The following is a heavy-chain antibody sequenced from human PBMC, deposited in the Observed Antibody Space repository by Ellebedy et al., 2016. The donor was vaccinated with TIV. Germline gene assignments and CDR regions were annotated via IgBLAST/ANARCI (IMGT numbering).Heavy chain of an antibody. CDR3: ASPGYCTDIRCSTTFDI. CDR1: GFTFSTYA. V-gene: IGHV3-23*01. D-gene: IGHD2-8*02. CDR2: ISGSGETT. Sequence: GESLKISXAASGFTFSTYAMSWVRRAPGKGLEWVSVISGSGETTYYADSVKGRFTISRDNAKNSTSLQMNSLISEDTAVYYCASPGYCTDIRCSTTFDIWGQGTIVTVSS. J-gene: IGHJ3*02.